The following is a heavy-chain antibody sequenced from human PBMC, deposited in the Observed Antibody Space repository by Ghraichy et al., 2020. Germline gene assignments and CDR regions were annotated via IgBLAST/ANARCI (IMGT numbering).Heavy chain of an antibody. CDR1: GFTVSSNY. CDR2: IYSGGST. D-gene: IGHD6-19*01. CDR3: ARAVAGPLY. Sequence: GESLNISCAASGFTVSSNYMSWVRQAPGKGLEWVSVIYSGGSTYYADSVKGRFTISRDNSKNTLYLQMNSLRAEDTAVYYCARAVAGPLYWGQGTLVTVSS. V-gene: IGHV3-66*01. J-gene: IGHJ4*02.